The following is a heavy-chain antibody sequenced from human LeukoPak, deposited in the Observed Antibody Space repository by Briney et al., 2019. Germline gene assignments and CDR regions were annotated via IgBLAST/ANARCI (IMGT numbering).Heavy chain of an antibody. Sequence: GGALRLSCAASGFTFNGYWMSWVRQPPGKGLGWVANIKRDGSEKYDVDSVSGRLTISIDNAENSRVLQLNRLRVEDTAVYYCTSDFGRSSDYSDFWGQGTLVTVSS. CDR1: GFTFNGYW. J-gene: IGHJ4*02. CDR2: IKRDGSEK. CDR3: TSDFGRSSDYSDF. V-gene: IGHV3-7*01. D-gene: IGHD3-3*01.